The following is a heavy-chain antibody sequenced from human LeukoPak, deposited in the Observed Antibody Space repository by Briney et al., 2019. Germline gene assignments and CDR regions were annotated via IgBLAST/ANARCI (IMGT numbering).Heavy chain of an antibody. CDR3: ARAPGGPYCSSTSCYAKYFQH. CDR1: GYTFTSYG. J-gene: IGHJ1*01. D-gene: IGHD2-2*01. V-gene: IGHV1-18*01. Sequence: AGVKVSCKASGYTFTSYGISWVRQARGQGLEWMGWMYAYNGNTNNEQKLQGRDTMPRDPATSTAYMELRSLRSDETAVYHCARAPGGPYCSSTSCYAKYFQHWGQGTLVTVSS. CDR2: MYAYNGNT.